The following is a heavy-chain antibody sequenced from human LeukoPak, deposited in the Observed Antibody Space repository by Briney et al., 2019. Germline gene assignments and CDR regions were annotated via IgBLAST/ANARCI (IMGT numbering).Heavy chain of an antibody. J-gene: IGHJ5*02. V-gene: IGHV4-31*03. CDR3: ARAGGVVVPAHFDP. D-gene: IGHD2-2*01. CDR1: GGSISSGGYY. Sequence: SQTLSLTCTVSGGSISSGGYYWSWIRQHPGKGLEWIGYIYYSGSTYYNPSLKSRVTISVDTSKSQFSLKLSSVTAADTAVYYCARAGGVVVPAHFDPWGQGTLVTVSS. CDR2: IYYSGST.